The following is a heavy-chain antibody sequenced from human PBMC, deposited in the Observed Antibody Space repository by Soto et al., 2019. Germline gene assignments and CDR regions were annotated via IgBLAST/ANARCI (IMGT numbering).Heavy chain of an antibody. CDR3: ASRLGPGDYEEYYYYYYGMDV. CDR2: IYYSGST. J-gene: IGHJ6*02. Sequence: KPSETLSLTCTVSGGSVSSGSYYWSWIRQPPGKGLEWIGYIYYSGSTNYNPSLKSRVTISVDTSKNQFSLKLSSVTAADTAVYYCASRLGPGDYEEYYYYYYGMDVWGQGTTVTVSS. V-gene: IGHV4-61*01. D-gene: IGHD4-17*01. CDR1: GGSVSSGSYY.